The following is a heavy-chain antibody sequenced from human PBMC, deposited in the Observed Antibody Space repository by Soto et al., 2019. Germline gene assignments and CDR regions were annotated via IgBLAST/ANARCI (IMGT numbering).Heavy chain of an antibody. CDR3: ATYGSGTYKPTTFDY. D-gene: IGHD3-10*01. CDR2: IYYSGST. Sequence: QVQLQESGPGLVKPSQTLSLTCTVSGGSISSGDYYWSWIRQHPGKGLEWIGYIYYSGSTYYNPSLKSRVTISVDTSKNQFSMKLSSVTAADTAVYYCATYGSGTYKPTTFDYWGQGTLVTVSS. V-gene: IGHV4-31*03. J-gene: IGHJ4*02. CDR1: GGSISSGDYY.